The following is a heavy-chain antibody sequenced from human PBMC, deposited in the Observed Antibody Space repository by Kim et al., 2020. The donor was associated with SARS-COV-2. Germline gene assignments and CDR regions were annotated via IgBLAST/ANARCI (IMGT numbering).Heavy chain of an antibody. Sequence: ASVKVSCKASGYTFTSYAMHWVRQAPGQRLEWMGWINAGNGNTKYSQKFQGRVTITRDTSASTAYMELSSLRSEDTAVYYCARDMGYCSSTSCHPGWFDYWGQGTLVTVSS. V-gene: IGHV1-3*01. D-gene: IGHD2-2*01. CDR3: ARDMGYCSSTSCHPGWFDY. CDR2: INAGNGNT. J-gene: IGHJ4*02. CDR1: GYTFTSYA.